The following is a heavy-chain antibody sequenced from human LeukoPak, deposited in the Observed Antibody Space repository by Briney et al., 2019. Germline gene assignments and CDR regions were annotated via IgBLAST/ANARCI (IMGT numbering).Heavy chain of an antibody. V-gene: IGHV3-30*18. CDR3: AKEYYDILTGYYYFDY. CDR2: ISYDGSNK. CDR1: GFTFSSYG. Sequence: GRSLRPSCAASGFTFSSYGMHWVRQAPGKGLEWVAVISYDGSNKYYADSVKGRFTISRDNSKNTLYLQMNSLRAEDTAVYYCAKEYYDILTGYYYFDYWGQGTLVTVSS. D-gene: IGHD3-9*01. J-gene: IGHJ4*02.